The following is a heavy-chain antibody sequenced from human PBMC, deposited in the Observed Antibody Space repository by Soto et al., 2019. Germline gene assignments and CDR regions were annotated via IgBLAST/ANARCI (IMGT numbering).Heavy chain of an antibody. J-gene: IGHJ4*02. CDR3: ARALSVDFWSGYYSH. Sequence: EVQLVESGGGLVKPGGSLRLSCAASGFTFSSYSMNWVRQAPGKGLEWVSSISSSSRYIYYADSVKGRFTISRDNAKNSLYLKMNSLRAEDTAVYYCARALSVDFWSGYYSHWGQGTLVTVSS. CDR2: ISSSSRYI. V-gene: IGHV3-21*01. D-gene: IGHD3-3*01. CDR1: GFTFSSYS.